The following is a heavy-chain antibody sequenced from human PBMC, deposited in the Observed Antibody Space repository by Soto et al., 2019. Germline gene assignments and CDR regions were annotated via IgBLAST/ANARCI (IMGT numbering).Heavy chain of an antibody. D-gene: IGHD5-18*01. J-gene: IGHJ4*02. V-gene: IGHV4-30-2*03. CDR2: VYYDGTT. CDR1: GGSISSGGYS. Sequence: SETLSLTCAVSGGSISSGGYSWSWIRQPPGKGLEWIGFVYYDGTTYYNPSLRSRVTISVDKSNNQFSLKLSFVTAADTAVYYCARLPSRGYSYGYPFDYWGQGTLVTVSS. CDR3: ARLPSRGYSYGYPFDY.